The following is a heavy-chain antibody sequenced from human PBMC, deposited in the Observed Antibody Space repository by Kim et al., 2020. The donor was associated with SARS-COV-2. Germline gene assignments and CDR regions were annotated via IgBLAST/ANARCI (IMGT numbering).Heavy chain of an antibody. J-gene: IGHJ4*02. Sequence: SETLSLTCAVSGGSISSGGYSWSWIRQPPGKGLEWIGYIYHSGSTYYNPSLKSRVTISVDRSKNQFSLKLSSVTAADTAVYYCARVGAGYSYGWIDYWGQGTLVTVSS. CDR3: ARVGAGYSYGWIDY. V-gene: IGHV4-30-2*01. CDR1: GGSISSGGYS. CDR2: IYHSGST. D-gene: IGHD5-18*01.